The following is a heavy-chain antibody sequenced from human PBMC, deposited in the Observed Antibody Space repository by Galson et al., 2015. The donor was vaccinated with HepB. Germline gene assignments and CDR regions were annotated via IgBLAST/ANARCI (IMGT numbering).Heavy chain of an antibody. CDR3: ARATWRDKEWPIFDY. J-gene: IGHJ4*02. D-gene: IGHD1-1*01. V-gene: IGHV3-23*01. CDR1: GFTLRTYA. Sequence: SLRLSCAASGFTLRTYAMAWVRQAPGKGLEWVSFISRGGDSSSSYLDFGKGRFIVSKESSRNTAYLQMSSLRADDTAIYFCARATWRDKEWPIFDYWGQGTLVTVSS. CDR2: ISRGGDSS.